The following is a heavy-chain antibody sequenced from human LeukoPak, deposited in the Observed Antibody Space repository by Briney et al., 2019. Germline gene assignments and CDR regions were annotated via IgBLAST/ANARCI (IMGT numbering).Heavy chain of an antibody. J-gene: IGHJ4*02. CDR2: ISFDGSAK. CDR1: GFTFSNYG. V-gene: IGHV3-30*18. Sequence: GGSLRLSCAASGFTFSNYGMHWVRQAPGKGLEWVSVISFDGSAKYYADSVKGRFTISRDNSKNTLYLQMNSLRAEDTAVYYCAKERSSGWYRPLDYWGQGTLVTVSS. CDR3: AKERSSGWYRPLDY. D-gene: IGHD6-19*01.